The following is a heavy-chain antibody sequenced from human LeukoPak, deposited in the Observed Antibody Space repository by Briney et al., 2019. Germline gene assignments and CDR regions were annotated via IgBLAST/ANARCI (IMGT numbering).Heavy chain of an antibody. D-gene: IGHD3-3*01. J-gene: IGHJ4*02. CDR3: VGSVLEWYYFDY. CDR2: IKQVGSEK. V-gene: IGHV3-7*05. Sequence: GGSLRLSFAASVFTFRSYWMSWVRHATGEGLEWVANIKQVGSEKYYVGSVKGRFTIPRDNAKNSLYLQMDSLRAEDTAVFYCVGSVLEWYYFDYWGEGTLVTVSS. CDR1: VFTFRSYW.